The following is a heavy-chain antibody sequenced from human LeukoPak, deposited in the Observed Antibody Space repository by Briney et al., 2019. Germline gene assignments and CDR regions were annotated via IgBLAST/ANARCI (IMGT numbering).Heavy chain of an antibody. CDR3: AKGQNDYVWGSYLIDY. CDR2: ISGSGGST. V-gene: IGHV3-23*01. Sequence: GGSLRLSCAASGFTFSSYGMSWVRQAPGKGLEWVSAISGSGGSTYYADSVKGRFTISRDNSKNTLYLQMNSLRAEDTAVYYCAKGQNDYVWGSYLIDYWGQGTLVTVSS. CDR1: GFTFSSYG. D-gene: IGHD3-16*02. J-gene: IGHJ4*02.